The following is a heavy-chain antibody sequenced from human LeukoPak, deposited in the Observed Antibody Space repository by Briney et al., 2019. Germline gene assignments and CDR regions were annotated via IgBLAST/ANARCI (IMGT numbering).Heavy chain of an antibody. Sequence: ASVKVSCKASGYTFTGYYLHWVRQAPGQGLEWMGRINPNSGGTNYAQKFQGRVTMTRDTSISTAYMDLSRLRSDDTAVYYCARDGYNYGSGYYYYYMDVWGKGTTVTVSS. J-gene: IGHJ6*03. V-gene: IGHV1-2*06. D-gene: IGHD5-18*01. CDR1: GYTFTGYY. CDR2: INPNSGGT. CDR3: ARDGYNYGSGYYYYYMDV.